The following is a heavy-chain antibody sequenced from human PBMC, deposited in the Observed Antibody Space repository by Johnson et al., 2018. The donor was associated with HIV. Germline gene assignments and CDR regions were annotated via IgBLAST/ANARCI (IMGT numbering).Heavy chain of an antibody. V-gene: IGHV3-33*06. CDR3: AKDQHYYDSRNGGAFDI. D-gene: IGHD3-22*01. J-gene: IGHJ3*02. Sequence: QVQLVESGGGVVQPGRSLRLSCAASGFTFSDYGMHWVRQAPGKGLEWVAVIWYDGSNKNYVDSVKGRFTISRDNSKNTLYLKMNSLRAEDTAVYYCAKDQHYYDSRNGGAFDIWGQGEMVTVSS. CDR1: GFTFSDYG. CDR2: IWYDGSNK.